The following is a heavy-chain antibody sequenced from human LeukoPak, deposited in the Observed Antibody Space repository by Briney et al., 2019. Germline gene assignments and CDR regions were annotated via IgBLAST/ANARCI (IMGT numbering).Heavy chain of an antibody. V-gene: IGHV4-38-2*02. J-gene: IGHJ6*03. CDR1: GYSISTGFY. Sequence: SETLSLTCTVSGYSISTGFYWGWIRPPPGRGPEWIGNIHHSGSTYYNPSLRSRVTISVDTSKNQFSLKLSSVTAADTAVYYCARVAAEINYYYYYYMDVWGKGTTVTVSS. D-gene: IGHD6-25*01. CDR3: ARVAAEINYYYYYYMDV. CDR2: IHHSGST.